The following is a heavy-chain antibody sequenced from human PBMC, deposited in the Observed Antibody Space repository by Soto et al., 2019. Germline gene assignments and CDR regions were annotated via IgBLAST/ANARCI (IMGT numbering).Heavy chain of an antibody. D-gene: IGHD2-2*01. Sequence: QVQLVQSGGEVKKPGASLKVSCKTSGYSFTTYGISWVRQAPGQGLEWMGWISAYNGNTNNAQKLQGRVTMTTDTATSTAYMELRSLRADDTAVYYCAREGPYPDYYYGMDVWGQGSMVTVSS. CDR1: GYSFTTYG. CDR3: AREGPYPDYYYGMDV. J-gene: IGHJ6*01. CDR2: ISAYNGNT. V-gene: IGHV1-18*01.